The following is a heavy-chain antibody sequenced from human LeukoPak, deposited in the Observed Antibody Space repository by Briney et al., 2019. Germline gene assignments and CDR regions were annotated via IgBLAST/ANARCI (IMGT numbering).Heavy chain of an antibody. CDR2: INWNGGST. J-gene: IGHJ4*02. CDR1: GFTFDDYG. Sequence: GGSLRLSCAASGFTFDDYGMSWVRQAPGKGLEWVSGINWNGGSTGYADSVKGRSTISRDNAKNSLYLQMNSLRAEDTALYYCARVDGYIAAAGTDYWGQGTLVTVSS. CDR3: ARVDGYIAAAGTDY. D-gene: IGHD6-13*01. V-gene: IGHV3-20*04.